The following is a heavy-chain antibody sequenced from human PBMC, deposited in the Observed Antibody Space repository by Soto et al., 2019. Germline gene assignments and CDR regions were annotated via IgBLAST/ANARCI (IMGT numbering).Heavy chain of an antibody. J-gene: IGHJ5*02. CDR3: TLERITIFGVVSP. V-gene: IGHV3-49*03. Sequence: GGSLRLSCTASGFTFGDYAMSWFRQAPGKGLEWVGFIRSKAYGGTTEYAASVKGRFTISRDDSKSIAYLQMNSLKTEDTAVYYCTLERITIFGVVSPWGQGTLVTVSS. CDR2: IRSKAYGGTT. D-gene: IGHD3-3*01. CDR1: GFTFGDYA.